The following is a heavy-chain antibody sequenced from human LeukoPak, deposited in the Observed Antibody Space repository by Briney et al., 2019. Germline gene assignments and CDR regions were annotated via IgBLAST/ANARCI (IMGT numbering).Heavy chain of an antibody. Sequence: ASVKVSCKASGYTFTGYYMHWVRQAPGQGLEWMGRINPNSGGTNYAQKFQGRVTMTRDTSISTAYMELSRLRSDDTAVYYCARGPITMIVVVTRDFDYWGQGTLVTVSS. V-gene: IGHV1-2*06. CDR3: ARGPITMIVVVTRDFDY. J-gene: IGHJ4*02. CDR1: GYTFTGYY. CDR2: INPNSGGT. D-gene: IGHD3-22*01.